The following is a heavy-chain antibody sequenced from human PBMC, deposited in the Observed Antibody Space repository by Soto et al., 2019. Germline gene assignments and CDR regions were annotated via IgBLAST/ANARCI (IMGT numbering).Heavy chain of an antibody. CDR3: TKELQVLITSFEY. J-gene: IGHJ4*02. V-gene: IGHV3-23*01. CDR1: GFTFHDHG. Sequence: GGSLILSCAASGFTFHDHGMTWVRQAPGKGLEWVASISNDGYRKYYADSLKGRVTISRDNSRSTLYLEMSSLRAEDTAVYYCTKELQVLITSFEYWGQGTLVTVSS. CDR2: ISNDGYRK.